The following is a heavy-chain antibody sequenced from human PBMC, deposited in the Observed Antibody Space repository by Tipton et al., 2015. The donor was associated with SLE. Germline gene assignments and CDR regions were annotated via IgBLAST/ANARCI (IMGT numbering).Heavy chain of an antibody. CDR3: ARVAAATGRGNYFYYYMDV. CDR1: GYSLSSNSY. J-gene: IGHJ6*03. CDR2: IYHSGD. Sequence: GLVKPSETLSLACSVSGYSLSSNSYWAWIRQPPGKGLEWIGSIYHSGDYYNPSLKSRVTVSVDPSKNQFSLNLSSVTAADTAVYYCARVAAATGRGNYFYYYMDVWGKGTTVTVSS. D-gene: IGHD6-13*01. V-gene: IGHV4-38-2*02.